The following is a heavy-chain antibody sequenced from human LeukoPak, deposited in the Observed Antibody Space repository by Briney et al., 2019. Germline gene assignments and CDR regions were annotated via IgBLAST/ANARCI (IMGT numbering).Heavy chain of an antibody. CDR1: GFTFSSYE. J-gene: IGHJ4*02. Sequence: HSGRSLRLSCAASGFTFSSYEMNWVRQAPGKGLEWVSYISSSGSTIYYADSVKGRFTISRDNAKNSLYLQMNSLRAEDTAVYYCATPPYSSSGRDYWGQGTLVTVSS. CDR3: ATPPYSSSGRDY. D-gene: IGHD6-6*01. CDR2: ISSSGSTI. V-gene: IGHV3-48*03.